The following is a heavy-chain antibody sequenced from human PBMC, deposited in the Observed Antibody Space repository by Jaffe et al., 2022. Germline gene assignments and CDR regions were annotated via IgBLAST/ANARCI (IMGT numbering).Heavy chain of an antibody. CDR3: AKDCLRNWNYGSSFDY. Sequence: QVQLVESGGGVVQPGGSLRLSCAASGFSFSSSGMHWVRQAPGKGLEWVAFLPYDGSKKYYADSVKGRFTISRDNSKNTLYLQMNSLSTDDTAVYYCAKDCLRNWNYGSSFDYWGHGTLVTVSS. CDR1: GFSFSSSG. D-gene: IGHD1-7*01. CDR2: LPYDGSKK. J-gene: IGHJ4*01. V-gene: IGHV3-30*02.